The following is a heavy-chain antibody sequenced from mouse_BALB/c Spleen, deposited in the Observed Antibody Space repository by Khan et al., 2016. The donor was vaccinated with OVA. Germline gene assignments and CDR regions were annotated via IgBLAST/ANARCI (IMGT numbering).Heavy chain of an antibody. J-gene: IGHJ3*01. CDR3: ARHGTSSLFAY. CDR1: GYSFTTYY. V-gene: IGHV1S135*01. Sequence: VQLQQSGPELMKPGASVKISCKASGYSFTTYYIHWVKQSHGKSLEWIGYIDPFNGSTTYNQKFKGKATLTVDKSSSTAYMHLSSLTSEDSAVYYCARHGTSSLFAYWGQGTLVTVSA. D-gene: IGHD1-1*01. CDR2: IDPFNGST.